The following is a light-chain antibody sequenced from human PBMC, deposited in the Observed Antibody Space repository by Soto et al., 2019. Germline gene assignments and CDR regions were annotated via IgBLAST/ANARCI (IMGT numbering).Light chain of an antibody. Sequence: QSVLTQPPSASGTPGQRVTISCSGSSSNIISNYVYWYQQLPGTAPKLLIYSNNQRPSGVPDRFSGSKSGTSASLAISGLRSEDEADYYCAAWDDSLSGPVFGGGTKVTVL. CDR1: SSNIISNY. CDR3: AAWDDSLSGPV. J-gene: IGLJ3*02. V-gene: IGLV1-47*02. CDR2: SNN.